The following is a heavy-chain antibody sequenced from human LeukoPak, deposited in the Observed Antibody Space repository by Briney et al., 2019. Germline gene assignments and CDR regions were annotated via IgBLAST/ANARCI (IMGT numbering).Heavy chain of an antibody. CDR3: ARGGDYYDSSGYFDY. V-gene: IGHV1-18*01. CDR1: GYTFTSYG. D-gene: IGHD3-22*01. J-gene: IGHJ4*02. Sequence: ASVKDSCKASGYTFTSYGISWVRPAPGQGLEWMGWISAYNGNTNYAQKLQGRVTMTTDTSTSTAYMELRSLRSDDTAVYYCARGGDYYDSSGYFDYWGQGTLVTVSS. CDR2: ISAYNGNT.